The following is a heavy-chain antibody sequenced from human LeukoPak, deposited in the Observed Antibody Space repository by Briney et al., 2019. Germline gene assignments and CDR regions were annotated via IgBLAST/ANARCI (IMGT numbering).Heavy chain of an antibody. V-gene: IGHV1-69*04. Sequence: SVKVSCKASGGTFSSYAISWVRQAPGQGLEWMGRIIPILGIANYAQKFQGRVTITADKSTSTSYMELSSLRSEDTAVYYCATGFITMVRGVIMPFDPWGQGTLVTVSS. CDR2: IIPILGIA. D-gene: IGHD3-10*01. J-gene: IGHJ5*02. CDR3: ATGFITMVRGVIMPFDP. CDR1: GGTFSSYA.